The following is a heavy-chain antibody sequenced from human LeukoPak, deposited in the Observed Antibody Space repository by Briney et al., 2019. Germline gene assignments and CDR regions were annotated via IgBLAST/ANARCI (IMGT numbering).Heavy chain of an antibody. CDR1: GFTFSSYG. D-gene: IGHD4-11*01. CDR3: ARDNTVTGGMDV. Sequence: GGPLRLSCAASGFTFSSYGMHWVRQAPGKGLEWVAVIWYDGSNKYYADSVKGRFTISRDNSKNTLYLQMNSLRAEDTAVYYCARDNTVTGGMDVWGQGTTVTVSS. J-gene: IGHJ6*02. V-gene: IGHV3-33*01. CDR2: IWYDGSNK.